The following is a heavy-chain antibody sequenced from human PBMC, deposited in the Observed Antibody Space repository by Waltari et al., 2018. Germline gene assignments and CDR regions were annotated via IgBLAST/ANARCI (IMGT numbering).Heavy chain of an antibody. D-gene: IGHD6-13*01. V-gene: IGHV3-15*01. CDR2: IRGNTDGGTT. CDR1: GFTFSNAW. Sequence: EVQLVQSGGGLVEPGGSLRLSCAASGFTFSNAWMSWVRQAPGKGLEWVGLIRGNTDGGTTGYAAPVRGRFTISRDDSENTLYLQMNSLKIEDTAVYYCTTWSWSRFDSWGQGTLVTVSS. CDR3: TTWSWSRFDS. J-gene: IGHJ4*02.